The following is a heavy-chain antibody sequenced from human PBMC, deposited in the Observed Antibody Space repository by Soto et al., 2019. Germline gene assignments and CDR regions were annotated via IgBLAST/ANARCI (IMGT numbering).Heavy chain of an antibody. CDR1: GYTFTSYD. CDR3: ARVKYYGSGSSLGKQYYYYYMDV. D-gene: IGHD3-10*01. J-gene: IGHJ6*03. CDR2: MNPNSGNT. Sequence: ASVKVSCKASGYTFTSYDINWVRQATGQGLEWMGWMNPNSGNTGYAQKFQGRVTMTRNTSISTAYMELSSLRSEDTAVYYCARVKYYGSGSSLGKQYYYYYMDVWGKGTTVTVSS. V-gene: IGHV1-8*01.